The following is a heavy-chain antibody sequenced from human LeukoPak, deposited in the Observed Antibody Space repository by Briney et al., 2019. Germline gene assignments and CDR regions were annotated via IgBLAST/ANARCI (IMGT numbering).Heavy chain of an antibody. V-gene: IGHV5-51*01. J-gene: IGHJ3*02. Sequence: PGESLKISCKGSGYSFTSYWIGWVRQMPGKGLEWMGIIYPGDSDTRYSPSFQGQVTISADKSISTAYLQWSSLKASDTAMYYCARQKEYQLLNLYDAFDIWGQGTMVTVSS. CDR2: IYPGDSDT. D-gene: IGHD2-2*01. CDR3: ARQKEYQLLNLYDAFDI. CDR1: GYSFTSYW.